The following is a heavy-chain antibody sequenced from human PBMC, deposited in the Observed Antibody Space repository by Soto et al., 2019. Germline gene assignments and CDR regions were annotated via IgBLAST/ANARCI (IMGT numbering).Heavy chain of an antibody. V-gene: IGHV4-31*03. Sequence: QVQLQESGPGLVKPSQTMSLTCSVSGDSISSGGYYWNWIRQLPGKGLEWIGYTSYSGSTYYNPSRTIRATISVDTSKNQFALKLTSVTAADTAVYYCARDEGAQFDWYFDLWGRGTLVTVSS. CDR3: ARDEGAQFDWYFDL. CDR1: GDSISSGGYY. J-gene: IGHJ2*01. CDR2: TSYSGST.